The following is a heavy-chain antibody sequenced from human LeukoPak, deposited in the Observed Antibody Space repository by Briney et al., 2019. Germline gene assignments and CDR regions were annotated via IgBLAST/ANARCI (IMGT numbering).Heavy chain of an antibody. CDR1: GYTFTSYD. Sequence: ASVKVSCKASGYTFTSYDINWVRQATGQGLEWMGWMNPNSGNTGYAQKFQGRVTMTRNTSISTAYMELSSLRSEDTAVYYCARDVPDPSLQNYKLGPCTWGQGTLVTVSS. CDR3: ARDVPDPSLQNYKLGPCT. D-gene: IGHD1-7*01. V-gene: IGHV1-8*01. J-gene: IGHJ5*02. CDR2: MNPNSGNT.